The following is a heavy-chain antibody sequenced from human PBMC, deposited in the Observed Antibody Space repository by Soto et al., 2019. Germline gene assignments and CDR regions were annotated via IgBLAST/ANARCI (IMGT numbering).Heavy chain of an antibody. CDR2: IYWDNDK. CDR3: AHRRGGYNWDDAHFDF. D-gene: IGHD1-20*01. Sequence: QITLKESGPALVKPTQALTLTCTFSGFSLSTTGVGVGWVRQPPGEALEWLALIYWDNDKRYRPSLKSRLSITKDTYRSQVVLTMTNMDPVDTATYYCAHRRGGYNWDDAHFDFWGQGTLVTVSS. J-gene: IGHJ4*02. CDR1: GFSLSTTGVG. V-gene: IGHV2-5*02.